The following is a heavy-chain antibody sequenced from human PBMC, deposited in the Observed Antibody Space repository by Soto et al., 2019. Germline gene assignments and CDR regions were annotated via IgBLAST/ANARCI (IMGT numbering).Heavy chain of an antibody. CDR1: GFAVSTHY. J-gene: IGHJ6*02. CDR3: ASNTTPGGIDV. CDR2: LSSGGST. V-gene: IGHV3-53*01. D-gene: IGHD1-26*01. Sequence: GSLRLSCAASGFAVSTHYMSWVRQAPGKGLEWVSVLSSGGSTYYADSVEGRFTISGDIYKNSVFLQMDSLRAEDTAVYYCASNTTPGGIDVWGQGTTVTVSS.